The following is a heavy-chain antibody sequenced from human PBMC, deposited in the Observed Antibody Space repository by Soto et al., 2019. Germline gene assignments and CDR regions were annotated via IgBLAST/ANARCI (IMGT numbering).Heavy chain of an antibody. CDR1: GGTFSSYA. J-gene: IGHJ6*02. CDR2: IIPMFGAP. D-gene: IGHD1-26*01. CDR3: ALKWELTAVIYYPYGMGR. Sequence: QVQLVQSGAEEKNPGSSVNVSCKASGGTFSSYAISWVRQAPGQGLEWMGGIIPMFGAPNYAQKFQDRVTVTAEETKSPAYIGVGNPRSDDTAVYYFALKWELTAVIYYPYGMGRWGLGAPVPVSS. V-gene: IGHV1-69*01.